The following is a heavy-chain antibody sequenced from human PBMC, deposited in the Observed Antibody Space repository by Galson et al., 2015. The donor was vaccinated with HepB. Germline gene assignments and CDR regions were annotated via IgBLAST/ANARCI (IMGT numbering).Heavy chain of an antibody. Sequence: SVKVSCKASGYTLTNYHFHWVRQAPGQGPEWMGKIFAGGGSTRYAERFQGRVTLTRDSSTSTIYMEVSSLRSDDTAVYYCARSVFGVAGRYFDSWGQGTLVTVSS. D-gene: IGHD3-3*01. CDR1: GYTLTNYH. CDR2: IFAGGGST. V-gene: IGHV1-46*01. CDR3: ARSVFGVAGRYFDS. J-gene: IGHJ4*02.